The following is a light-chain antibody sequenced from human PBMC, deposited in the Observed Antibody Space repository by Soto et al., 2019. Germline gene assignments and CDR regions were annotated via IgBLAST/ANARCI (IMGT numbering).Light chain of an antibody. Sequence: EIVLTQSPGTLSLSPGQGATLSCRASQSLSSIYLAWYQQKPGQAPRLLIYDASNRATGIPARFSGSGSGTEFTLTISSLEPDDFAAYYCQQYNSYWTFGQGTKVDIK. CDR2: DAS. V-gene: IGKV3-20*01. CDR1: QSLSSIY. J-gene: IGKJ1*01. CDR3: QQYNSYWT.